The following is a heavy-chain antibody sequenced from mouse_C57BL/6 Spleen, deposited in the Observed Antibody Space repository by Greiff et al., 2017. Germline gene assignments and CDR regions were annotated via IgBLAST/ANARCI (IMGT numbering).Heavy chain of an antibody. Sequence: VQLQQSGPELVKPGASVKISCKASGYSFTSYYIHWVKQRPGQGLEWIGWICPGSGNTKYNEKFKGKATLTADTSSSTAYMQLSSLTSEDSAVFYCARTGGPHYYAMDYWGQGTSVTVSS. V-gene: IGHV1-66*01. CDR2: ICPGSGNT. CDR1: GYSFTSYY. CDR3: ARTGGPHYYAMDY. J-gene: IGHJ4*01.